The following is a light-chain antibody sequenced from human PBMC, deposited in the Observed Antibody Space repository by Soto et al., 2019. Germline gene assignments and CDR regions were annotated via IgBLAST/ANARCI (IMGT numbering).Light chain of an antibody. V-gene: IGKV3D-20*01. CDR1: QSVSSSY. CDR2: DAS. J-gene: IGKJ5*01. CDR3: QQYGSSPPIT. Sequence: EIVLTQSPATLFLSSGERATLSCGASQSVSSSYLAWYQQKPGLAPRLLIYDASSRATGIPDRFSGSGSGTDFTLTISRLEPEDFAVYYCQQYGSSPPITFGQGTRLEIK.